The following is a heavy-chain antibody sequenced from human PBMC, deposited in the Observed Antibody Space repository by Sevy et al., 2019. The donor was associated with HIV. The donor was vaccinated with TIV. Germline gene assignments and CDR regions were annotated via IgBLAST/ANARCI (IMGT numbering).Heavy chain of an antibody. CDR1: GFTFSDYY. D-gene: IGHD3-22*01. CDR2: IDRSVSTI. CDR3: ARENTMIEEPGWFDP. Sequence: GGSLRLSCAASGFTFSDYYMSWIRQAPGKGLEWVSYIDRSVSTINYADSVKGRFTISRDNAKKSVYLQINSLRAEDTAVYYCARENTMIEEPGWFDPWGQGTLVTVSS. J-gene: IGHJ5*02. V-gene: IGHV3-11*01.